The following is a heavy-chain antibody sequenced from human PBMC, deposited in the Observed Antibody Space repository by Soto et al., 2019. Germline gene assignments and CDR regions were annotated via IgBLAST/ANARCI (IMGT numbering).Heavy chain of an antibody. CDR2: INSDGSST. CDR1: GFTFSSYW. D-gene: IGHD3-10*01. Sequence: PGGSLRLSCAASGFTFSSYWMHWVRQAPGKGLVWVSRINSDGSSTSYADSVKGRFTISRDNAKNTLYLQMNSLRAEDTAVYYCASYGSGYYYGMDVWGQGTTVTV. J-gene: IGHJ6*02. CDR3: ASYGSGYYYGMDV. V-gene: IGHV3-74*01.